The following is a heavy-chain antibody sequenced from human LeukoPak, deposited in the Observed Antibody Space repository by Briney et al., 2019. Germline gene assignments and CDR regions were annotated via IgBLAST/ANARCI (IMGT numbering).Heavy chain of an antibody. J-gene: IGHJ6*02. CDR1: GGSISSSSYY. D-gene: IGHD2-15*01. Sequence: SETLSLTCTVSGGSISSSSYYWGWIRQPPGKGLEWIGSIYYSGSTYYNPSLKSRVTISVDTSKNQFSLKLSSVTAADPAVYYSARLFTGYCSGGSSYGPDYDYGMYVWGQGTTVTVSS. CDR2: IYYSGST. V-gene: IGHV4-39*01. CDR3: ARLFTGYCSGGSSYGPDYDYGMYV.